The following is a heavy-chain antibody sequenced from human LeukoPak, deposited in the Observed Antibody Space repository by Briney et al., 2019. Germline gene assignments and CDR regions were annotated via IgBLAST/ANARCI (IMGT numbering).Heavy chain of an antibody. CDR1: GYSISSGYY. V-gene: IGHV4-38-2*02. CDR2: INHSGST. D-gene: IGHD6-13*01. CDR3: ARKYSSSWYFFQH. J-gene: IGHJ1*01. Sequence: PSETLSLTCTVSGYSISSGYYWSWIRPPPGEGLEWSGEINHSGSTNYNPSLKSRVTISVDTSKNHFSLKLSSVTAADTAVYYCARKYSSSWYFFQHWGQGTLVTVSS.